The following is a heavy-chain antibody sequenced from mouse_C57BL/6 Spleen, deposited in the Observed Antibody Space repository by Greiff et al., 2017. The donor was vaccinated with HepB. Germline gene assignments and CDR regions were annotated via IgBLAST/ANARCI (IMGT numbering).Heavy chain of an antibody. D-gene: IGHD1-1*01. J-gene: IGHJ2*01. CDR2: ISDGGRYT. V-gene: IGHV5-4*03. CDR1: GFTFRSYA. Sequence: EVKLVESGGGLVKPGGSLKLSCAASGFTFRSYAMSWVRQTPEKRLEWVATISDGGRYTYYPDNVKGRFTISRDNAKNNLYLQMSHLKSEDTAMYYCARAYYYGSSYLFDYWGQGTTLTVSS. CDR3: ARAYYYGSSYLFDY.